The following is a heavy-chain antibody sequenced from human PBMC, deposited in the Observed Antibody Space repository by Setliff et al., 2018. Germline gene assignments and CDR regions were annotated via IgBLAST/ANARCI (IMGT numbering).Heavy chain of an antibody. J-gene: IGHJ4*02. V-gene: IGHV4-34*12. D-gene: IGHD2-15*01. CDR2: IIHSGST. CDR1: GGSFSGYY. Sequence: SETLSLTCAVYGGSFSGYYWSWIRQPPGKRLEWIGEIIHSGSTNYNPSLKSRVTISMDTSKNQFSLKVSSVTAADTAVYYCARSFSRSEKFLLDYWGQRALVTVSS. CDR3: ARSFSRSEKFLLDY.